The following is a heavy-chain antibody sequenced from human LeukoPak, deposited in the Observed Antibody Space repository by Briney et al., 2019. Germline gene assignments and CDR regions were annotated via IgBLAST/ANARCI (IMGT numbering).Heavy chain of an antibody. V-gene: IGHV3-23*01. CDR3: AKGGFGALLASWLDY. J-gene: IGHJ4*02. D-gene: IGHD3-10*01. CDR2: ISGGGGST. Sequence: GGSLRLSCAASGFTFSSYAMSWVRQDPGKGLEWVTAISGGGGSTSYPYSVKGRFTISRENSKTPLNLAMNSLRSEARAAVSCAKGGFGALLASWLDYWGQGTLVTVSS. CDR1: GFTFSSYA.